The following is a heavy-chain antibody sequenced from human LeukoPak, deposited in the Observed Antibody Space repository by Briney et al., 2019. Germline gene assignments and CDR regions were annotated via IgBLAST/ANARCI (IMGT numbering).Heavy chain of an antibody. D-gene: IGHD3-22*01. J-gene: IGHJ4*02. CDR2: INSDGSST. CDR3: ARENYYYDSSGYGPHFDY. V-gene: IGHV3-74*01. Sequence: PGGSLRLSCAASGFTVSSNYMSWVRQAPGKGLVWVSHINSDGSSTRYADSVKGRFTISRDNAKNTLYLQMNSLRVEDTAVYFCARENYYYDSSGYGPHFDYWGQGTLVTVSS. CDR1: GFTVSSNY.